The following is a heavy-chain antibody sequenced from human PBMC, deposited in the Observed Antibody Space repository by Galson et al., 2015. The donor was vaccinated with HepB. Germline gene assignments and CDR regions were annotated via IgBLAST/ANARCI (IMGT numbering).Heavy chain of an antibody. CDR1: GFTFDDYA. CDR3: AKDIERQYSGPHY. D-gene: IGHD5-12*01. Sequence: SLRLSCAASGFTFDDYAMHWVRQAPGKGLEWVSGISWNSGSIGYADSVKGRFTISRDNAKNSLYLQMNSLRAEDTALYYCAKDIERQYSGPHYWGQGTLVTVSS. V-gene: IGHV3-9*01. J-gene: IGHJ4*02. CDR2: ISWNSGSI.